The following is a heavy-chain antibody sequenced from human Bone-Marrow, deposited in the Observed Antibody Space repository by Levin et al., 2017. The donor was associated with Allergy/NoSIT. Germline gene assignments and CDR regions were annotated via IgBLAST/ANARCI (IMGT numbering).Heavy chain of an antibody. J-gene: IGHJ6*03. CDR3: ARVLQYSYYYTDV. CDR1: GVSIPSGSYY. D-gene: IGHD2-21*01. Sequence: SPTLSLTCTVSGVSIPSGSYYWSWIRQPAGKGLEWIGHSYTSGNITYNPSLKSRVTISLDTSKNQFSLKLRSVTAADTAVYYCARVLQYSYYYTDVWGKGTMVTVSS. CDR2: SYTSGNI. V-gene: IGHV4-61*09.